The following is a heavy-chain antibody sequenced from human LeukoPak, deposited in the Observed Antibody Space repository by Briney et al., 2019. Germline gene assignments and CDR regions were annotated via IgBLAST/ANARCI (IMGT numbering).Heavy chain of an antibody. Sequence: GALSLSCAASGFTFSTYSMSWVRPAPGKGPEWVSVISSRSTYIYYADSVKGRFTISRDNAKNSLYLQMNSLRAEDTAVYYCARDTSGWNGGTLGYYMDVWGEGTTVTVSS. CDR2: ISSRSTYI. V-gene: IGHV3-21*01. J-gene: IGHJ6*03. CDR1: GFTFSTYS. CDR3: ARDTSGWNGGTLGYYMDV. D-gene: IGHD6-19*01.